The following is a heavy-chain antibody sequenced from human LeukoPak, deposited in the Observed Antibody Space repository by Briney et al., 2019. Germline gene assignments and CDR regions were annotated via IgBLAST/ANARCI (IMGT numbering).Heavy chain of an antibody. V-gene: IGHV1-8*01. D-gene: IGHD6-13*01. CDR1: GYTFTTYD. CDR2: MNPNNGNT. CDR3: ARRLLAAADHFQH. J-gene: IGHJ1*01. Sequence: ASVKVSCKASGYTFTTYDINWVRQAPGQGLEWMGWMNPNNGNTGSPQRFQGRVTMTRNTSISTAYMELSSLRSEDTAVYYCARRLLAAADHFQHWGQGTLVTVSS.